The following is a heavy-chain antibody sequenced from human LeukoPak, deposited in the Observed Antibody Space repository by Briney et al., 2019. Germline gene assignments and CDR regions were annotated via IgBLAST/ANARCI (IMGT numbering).Heavy chain of an antibody. CDR2: IGTAGDT. CDR3: ARVIVVVVAATFGPEHEYFQH. CDR1: GFTFSSYD. V-gene: IGHV3-13*03. Sequence: PGGSLRLSCAAGGFTFSSYDMHWVRQATGKGLEWVSAIGTAGDTYYPGSVKGQFTISRENAKNSLYLQMNSLRAGDTAVYYCARVIVVVVAATFGPEHEYFQHWGQGTLVTVSS. J-gene: IGHJ1*01. D-gene: IGHD2-15*01.